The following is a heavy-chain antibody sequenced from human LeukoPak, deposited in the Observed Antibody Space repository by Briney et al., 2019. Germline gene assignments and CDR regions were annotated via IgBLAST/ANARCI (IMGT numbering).Heavy chain of an antibody. CDR2: IKHDGSED. J-gene: IGHJ4*02. CDR3: ARSANYGGHAFFDY. V-gene: IGHV3-7*01. CDR1: GFTFSSYW. Sequence: GGSLRLSCAASGFTFSSYWMTWVRQTPGKGLEWVANIKHDGSEDYFVDSVKGRFTISRDNAENSLHLQMSSLRAEDTAVYYCARSANYGGHAFFDYWGQGTLVTVSS. D-gene: IGHD4/OR15-4a*01.